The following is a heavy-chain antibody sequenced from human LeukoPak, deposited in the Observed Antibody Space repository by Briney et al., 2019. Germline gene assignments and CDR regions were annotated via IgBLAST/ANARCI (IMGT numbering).Heavy chain of an antibody. V-gene: IGHV1-69*13. CDR2: IIPIFGTA. CDR3: ARGGIWFGELLWSGAFDI. J-gene: IGHJ3*02. CDR1: GGTFRSYA. Sequence: SVKVSCKASGGTFRSYAISWVRQAPGQGLEWMGGIIPIFGTANYAQNFQGRVTITADESTSTAYMELSSLRSEDTAVYYCARGGIWFGELLWSGAFDIWGQGTMVTVSS. D-gene: IGHD3-10*01.